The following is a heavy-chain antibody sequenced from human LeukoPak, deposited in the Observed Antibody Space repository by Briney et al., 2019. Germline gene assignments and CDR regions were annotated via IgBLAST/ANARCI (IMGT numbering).Heavy chain of an antibody. Sequence: ASVKVSCTASGYTFSDYYMHWVRQAPGQGLEWMGWINPKSGGTNSAQKFQGRVTMTRDTSISTAYMELSSLRSDDTAVYYCARDLVFGYSGYDLIYWGQGTLVAVSS. CDR3: ARDLVFGYSGYDLIY. V-gene: IGHV1-2*02. D-gene: IGHD5-12*01. CDR1: GYTFSDYY. J-gene: IGHJ4*02. CDR2: INPKSGGT.